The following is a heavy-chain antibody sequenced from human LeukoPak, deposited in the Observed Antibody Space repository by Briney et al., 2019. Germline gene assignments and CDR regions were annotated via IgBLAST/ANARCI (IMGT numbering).Heavy chain of an antibody. V-gene: IGHV3-15*01. CDR2: IKGTDVGGAT. CDR1: GFSFYGAW. Sequence: GGSLRLSCATSGFSFYGAWLSWVRQAPGKGLEWVGRIKGTDVGGATDYAAPVKGRFIISKDDSKRTLYLQMNSPSPEDTAVYYCTTVTHFNLGGQGTLVTVSS. CDR3: TTVTHFNL. D-gene: IGHD3-3*02. J-gene: IGHJ1*01.